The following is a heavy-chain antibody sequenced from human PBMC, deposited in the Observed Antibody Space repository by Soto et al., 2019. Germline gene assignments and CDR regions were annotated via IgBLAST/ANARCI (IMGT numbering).Heavy chain of an antibody. V-gene: IGHV1-69*01. CDR1: GGTFSSYA. Sequence: QVQLVQSGAEVKKPGSSVKVSCKASGGTFSSYAISWVRQAPGQGLEWMGGIIPIFGTANYAQKFQGRVTITADESTSTAYMELSSLRSEDTAVYYCARDTAAGTYYYYYGMDVWGQGTTVTVSS. CDR3: ARDTAAGTYYYYYGMDV. D-gene: IGHD6-13*01. J-gene: IGHJ6*02. CDR2: IIPIFGTA.